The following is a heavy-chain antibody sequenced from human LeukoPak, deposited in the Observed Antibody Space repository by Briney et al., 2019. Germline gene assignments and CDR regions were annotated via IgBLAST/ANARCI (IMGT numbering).Heavy chain of an antibody. Sequence: SETLSLTCTVSGGSISSYYWSWIRQPAGKGLEWIGRIYTSGSTNYNPSLKSRVTMSVDTSKNQFSLKLSSVTAADTAVYYCARIHSGYYDFWSGNNWFDPWGQGTLVTVSS. CDR3: ARIHSGYYDFWSGNNWFDP. CDR1: GGSISSYY. CDR2: IYTSGST. J-gene: IGHJ5*02. D-gene: IGHD3-3*01. V-gene: IGHV4-4*07.